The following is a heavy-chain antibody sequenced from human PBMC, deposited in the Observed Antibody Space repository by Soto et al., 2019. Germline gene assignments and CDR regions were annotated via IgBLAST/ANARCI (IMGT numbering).Heavy chain of an antibody. D-gene: IGHD6-13*01. CDR3: VRAAITATGTRYFIH. J-gene: IGHJ1*01. V-gene: IGHV1-18*01. Sequence: AASVKVSCKASGYTFTTYGLSWVRQAPGQGLEWMAWISAENGNINYAEKFHGRVTLTTDTSTSTGYMELRSLRSDDTAMYYCVRAAITATGTRYFIHWGLGTLVTVSS. CDR2: ISAENGNI. CDR1: GYTFTTYG.